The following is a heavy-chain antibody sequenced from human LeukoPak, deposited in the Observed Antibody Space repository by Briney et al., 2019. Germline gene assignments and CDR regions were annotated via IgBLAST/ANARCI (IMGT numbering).Heavy chain of an antibody. D-gene: IGHD5-12*01. V-gene: IGHV3-74*01. CDR2: IDNDGSDT. J-gene: IGHJ3*01. CDR3: ARGGFSHGFDV. Sequence: PGGSLRLSCAASGFTFRDYWIHWVRQAPGKGLVWVGRIDNDGSDTIYADSVKGRFTGSRDNAKNTLFLQMNSLRAEDTAVYFCARGGFSHGFDVWGQGTVVTVSS. CDR1: GFTFRDYW.